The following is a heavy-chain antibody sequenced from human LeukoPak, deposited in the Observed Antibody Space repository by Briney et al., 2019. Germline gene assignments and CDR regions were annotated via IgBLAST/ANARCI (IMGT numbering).Heavy chain of an antibody. CDR2: ISYDGSNK. CDR3: AKDPYSSSSYYYGMDV. J-gene: IGHJ6*02. Sequence: PGGSLRLSCAASGFTFDDYAMHWVRQAPGKGLEWVAVISYDGSNKYYADSVKGRFTISRDSSKNTLYLQMNSLRAEDTAVYYCAKDPYSSSSYYYGMDVWGQGTTVTVSS. CDR1: GFTFDDYA. D-gene: IGHD6-13*01. V-gene: IGHV3-30*18.